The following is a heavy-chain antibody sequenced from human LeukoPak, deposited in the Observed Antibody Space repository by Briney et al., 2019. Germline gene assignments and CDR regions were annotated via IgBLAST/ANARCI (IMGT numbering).Heavy chain of an antibody. Sequence: GGSLKVSCEASGYAFTGDYMHWVRQAPGQGLEWMGWINPNSGGTNSAQNFRGRVTMTRDTSISTAYMEPSRLRSDDTAVYFCATNKLKTRYFELWGRGTLGTGS. J-gene: IGHJ2*01. CDR2: INPNSGGT. CDR1: GYAFTGDY. D-gene: IGHD1-1*01. V-gene: IGHV1-2*02. CDR3: ATNKLKTRYFEL.